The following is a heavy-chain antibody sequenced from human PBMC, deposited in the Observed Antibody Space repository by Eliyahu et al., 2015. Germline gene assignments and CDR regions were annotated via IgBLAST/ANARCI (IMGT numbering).Heavy chain of an antibody. D-gene: IGHD3-10*01. CDR1: GFXFSXXG. CDR3: ASHYYGSGSYSNAY. V-gene: IGHV3-33*01. Sequence: QVQLVESGGGVVQPGGSLRLSCAASGFXFSXXGMHXVRQXPGKGLEWVXIIXYDGSNKDYADSVKGRFTISRDNSKNTLFLQMNGLRAEDTAVYYCASHYYGSGSYSNAYWGQGTLVTVSS. J-gene: IGHJ4*02. CDR2: IXYDGSNK.